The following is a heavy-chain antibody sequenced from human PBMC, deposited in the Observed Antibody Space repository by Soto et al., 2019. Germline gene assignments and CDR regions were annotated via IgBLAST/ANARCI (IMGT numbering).Heavy chain of an antibody. CDR2: ISGSGGST. CDR1: GFTFSSYA. CDR3: ATNDWDY. J-gene: IGHJ4*02. D-gene: IGHD3-3*01. Sequence: EVQLLESGGGLVQPGGSLRLSCAASGFTFSSYAMSWVRQAPGKGLEWVSAISGSGGSTYYADSVKGRFTISRDNSKNTLYLQMSSLRADDTAIYFCATNDWDYWGQGTLLTVSS. V-gene: IGHV3-23*01.